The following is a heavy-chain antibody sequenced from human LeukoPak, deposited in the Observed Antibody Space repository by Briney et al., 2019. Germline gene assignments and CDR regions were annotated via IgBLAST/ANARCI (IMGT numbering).Heavy chain of an antibody. CDR1: GGSISSGGYS. V-gene: IGHV4-30-2*01. D-gene: IGHD3-10*01. CDR3: ASSGYYGSGSYYH. Sequence: SETLPLTCAVSGGSISSGGYSWSWIRQPPGKGLEWIGYIYHSGSTYYNPSLKSRVTISVDRSKNQFSLKLSSVTAADTAVYYCASSGYYGSGSYYHWGQGTLVTVSS. J-gene: IGHJ4*02. CDR2: IYHSGST.